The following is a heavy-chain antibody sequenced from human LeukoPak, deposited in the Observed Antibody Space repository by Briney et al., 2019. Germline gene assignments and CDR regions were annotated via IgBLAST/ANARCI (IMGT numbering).Heavy chain of an antibody. J-gene: IGHJ5*02. CDR1: GYTLITFF. CDR2: IDPASGWT. Sequence: ASVTVSCKASGYTLITFFLHWVRQAPGQGLEWMGIIDPASGWTAYARNLQGRITMTRDTSTAVSMELDSLTSEDTAMYFCARGPALGSCRGGSCYWFDPWGQGILVTVSS. V-gene: IGHV1-46*01. D-gene: IGHD2-15*01. CDR3: ARGPALGSCRGGSCYWFDP.